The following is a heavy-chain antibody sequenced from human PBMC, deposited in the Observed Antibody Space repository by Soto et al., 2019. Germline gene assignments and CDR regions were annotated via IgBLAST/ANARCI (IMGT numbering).Heavy chain of an antibody. CDR2: IYPGDSHT. D-gene: IGHD3-9*01. Sequence: EVQLEQSGAEVKKPGESLKISCKGSGYLFAANWIAWLRQMPGKGLEWMGVIYPGDSHTTYNPSFQGRVTMSVDKSISTAFLHWSSLKASDTAIYYCARRDWAGNAPTTFDLWGQGTLVTVSS. J-gene: IGHJ4*02. CDR3: ARRDWAGNAPTTFDL. CDR1: GYLFAANW. V-gene: IGHV5-51*01.